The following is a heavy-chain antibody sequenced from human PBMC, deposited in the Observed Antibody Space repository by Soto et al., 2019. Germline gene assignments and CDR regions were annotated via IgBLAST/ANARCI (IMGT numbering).Heavy chain of an antibody. CDR2: ISGSGGST. CDR1: GFTFSNSA. J-gene: IGHJ5*02. D-gene: IGHD3-10*01. CDR3: AKDELLWFGFP. Sequence: EVQLLESGGGLVQPGGSLRLSCAASGFTFSNSAMSWVRQAPGKGLEWVSAISGSGGSTFYADSVKGRFTISRDNYKNTLYLQLNNLRAEDTAVYYCAKDELLWFGFPWGQGTLVTVSS. V-gene: IGHV3-23*01.